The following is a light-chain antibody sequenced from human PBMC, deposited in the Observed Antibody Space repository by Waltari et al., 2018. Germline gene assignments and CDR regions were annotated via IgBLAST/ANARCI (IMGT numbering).Light chain of an antibody. Sequence: QSALTQPASVSGSPGQSVTVSSAGTSSAIGAYNYVSRSQQHPGEAPGLIFYEVTNRPSGCADRFSGSNSGDTASLTISGLQADDEAHYYCLSYTTTSTLLFGGGTKLTVL. V-gene: IGLV2-14*01. CDR3: LSYTTTSTLL. J-gene: IGLJ2*01. CDR2: EVT. CDR1: SSAIGAYNY.